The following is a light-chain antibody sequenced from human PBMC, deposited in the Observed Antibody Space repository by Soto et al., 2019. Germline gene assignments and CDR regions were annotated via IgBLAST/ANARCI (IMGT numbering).Light chain of an antibody. CDR1: QGSRTY. CDR2: SAS. J-gene: IGKJ1*01. CDR3: QKYDSAPWT. V-gene: IGKV1-27*01. Sequence: IQMTQSPSSLSASVGDRVTITCRASQGSRTYLAWYQQKPGKVPKLLIFSASTLQSGVPPRFSGSGSGTDFSLTISSLQPEDVASYYCQKYDSAPWTFGQGTKVEIK.